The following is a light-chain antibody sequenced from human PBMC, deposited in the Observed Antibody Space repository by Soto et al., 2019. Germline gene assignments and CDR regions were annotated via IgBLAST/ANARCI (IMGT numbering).Light chain of an antibody. V-gene: IGLV1-44*01. CDR3: AAWYDSLNGHAV. CDR1: NSNIGSNT. Sequence: QSVLTQPPSASGTPGQRVTISCSGGNSNIGSNTVIWYQHLPGTAPKLLIYNNNQRPSGVPDRFSGSKSGTSASLAISGLQAEDAADYYCAAWYDSLNGHAVFGGGTQLTVL. J-gene: IGLJ7*01. CDR2: NNN.